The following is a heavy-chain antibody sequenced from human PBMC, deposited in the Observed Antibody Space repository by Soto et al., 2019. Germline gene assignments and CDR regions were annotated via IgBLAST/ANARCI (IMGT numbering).Heavy chain of an antibody. V-gene: IGHV3-73*01. D-gene: IGHD5-18*01. CDR1: GVTFGASA. Sequence: PGGSLRLSCAASGVTFGASALQWVRQASGKGLEWLGRIGSRGESYATTYDVSVKGRFTISRDDSKKTAYLQMNSLKTEDTAVYYCTSDTARVYYGMDVWGQGTTVTVSS. J-gene: IGHJ6*02. CDR2: IGSRGESYAT. CDR3: TSDTARVYYGMDV.